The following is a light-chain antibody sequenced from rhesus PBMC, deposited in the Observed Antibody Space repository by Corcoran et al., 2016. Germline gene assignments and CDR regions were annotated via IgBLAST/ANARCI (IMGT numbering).Light chain of an antibody. CDR3: QQYSSRPLT. Sequence: DIQMTQSPSSLSASVGDTVTITCRASQGISSWLAWYQQKPGKAPKLLIYKASSLQSGVPSRFSGSGSGTDFTLTSSSLQSEDCATDYCQQYSSRPLTFGGGTKVEIK. CDR1: QGISSW. J-gene: IGKJ4*01. V-gene: IGKV1-22*01. CDR2: KAS.